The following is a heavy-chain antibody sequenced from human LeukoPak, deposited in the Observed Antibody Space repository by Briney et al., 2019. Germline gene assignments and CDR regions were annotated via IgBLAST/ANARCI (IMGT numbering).Heavy chain of an antibody. CDR3: ARSIPYGTTWYGRSDY. V-gene: IGHV3-53*01. Sequence: PGGSLRLSCAASGFTVSGNYMSWVRQAPGKGLEWVSIIYSGGRTYYADSVKGRFTISRDNSKNTLYLQMNSLRAEDTAIYYCARSIPYGTTWYGRSDYWGQGTLVTVSS. CDR2: IYSGGRT. CDR1: GFTVSGNY. D-gene: IGHD6-13*01. J-gene: IGHJ4*02.